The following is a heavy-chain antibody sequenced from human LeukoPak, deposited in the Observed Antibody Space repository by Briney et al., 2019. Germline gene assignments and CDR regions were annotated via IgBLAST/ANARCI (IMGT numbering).Heavy chain of an antibody. Sequence: ASVKVSCKVSGYTLTELSMHWVRQAPGKGLEWMGGFDPEDGETIYAQKFQGRVTMTEDTSTDTAYMELSSLRSEDTAVYYCATDGSSGWHFGYWGQGTLVTVSS. J-gene: IGHJ4*02. D-gene: IGHD6-19*01. CDR1: GYTLTELS. CDR3: ATDGSSGWHFGY. V-gene: IGHV1-24*01. CDR2: FDPEDGET.